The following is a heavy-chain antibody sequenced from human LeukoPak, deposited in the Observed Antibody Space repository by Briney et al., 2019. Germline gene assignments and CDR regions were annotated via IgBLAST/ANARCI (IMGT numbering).Heavy chain of an antibody. J-gene: IGHJ4*02. V-gene: IGHV3-23*01. CDR2: ISGSSGST. D-gene: IGHD3-22*01. CDR3: AKDLRNHNYYYDSSAYYDY. CDR1: GFTFSSYA. Sequence: GGSLRLSCAASGFTFSSYAMSWVRQAPGKGQEWVSAISGSSGSTYYADSVKGRFTISSDNSKNTLNLQMNSLRPEDTAVYYCAKDLRNHNYYYDSSAYYDYWGQGTLVTVSS.